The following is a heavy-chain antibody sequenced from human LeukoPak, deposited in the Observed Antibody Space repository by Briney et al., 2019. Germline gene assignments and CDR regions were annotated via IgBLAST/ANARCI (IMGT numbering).Heavy chain of an antibody. CDR2: IYYSGST. CDR1: GGSISSSSYY. Sequence: PSQTLSLTCTVSGGSISSSSYYWGWIRQPPGKGLEWIGSIYYSGSTYYNPSLKSRVTISVDTSKNQFSLKLSSVTAADTAVYYCARLRESIGYRSRNNAFDIWGQGTMVTVSS. CDR3: ARLRESIGYRSRNNAFDI. J-gene: IGHJ3*02. V-gene: IGHV4-39*01. D-gene: IGHD6-13*01.